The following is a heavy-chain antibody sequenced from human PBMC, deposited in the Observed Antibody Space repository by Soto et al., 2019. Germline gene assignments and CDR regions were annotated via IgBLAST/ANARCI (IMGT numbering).Heavy chain of an antibody. CDR1: SGSIGTYF. CDR3: ARGRGGTYDAFDI. J-gene: IGHJ3*02. CDR2: IYYSGTT. V-gene: IGHV4-59*01. Sequence: QVQLRESGPGLVKPSETLSLTCTVSSGSIGTYFWSWIRQPPGKGLEWIGYIYYSGTTNYNPSLKKRVTIYLDTSKNQFPLRLSSVTAADTAVYYCARGRGGTYDAFDIWGQGTLVTASS. D-gene: IGHD1-26*01.